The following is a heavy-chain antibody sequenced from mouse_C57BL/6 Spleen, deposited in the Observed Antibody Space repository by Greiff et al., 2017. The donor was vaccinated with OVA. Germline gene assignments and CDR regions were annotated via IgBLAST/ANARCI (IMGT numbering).Heavy chain of an antibody. CDR1: GYTFTSYW. J-gene: IGHJ2*01. CDR2: IDPSDSYT. Sequence: VQLQQPGAELVMPGASVKLSCKASGYTFTSYWMHWVKQRPGQGLEWIGEIDPSDSYTNYNQKFKGKSTLNVDKSSSTAYMQLSSLTSEDSAVYYCARRPVSYYFDYWGQGTTLTVSS. D-gene: IGHD6-2*01. CDR3: ARRPVSYYFDY. V-gene: IGHV1-69*01.